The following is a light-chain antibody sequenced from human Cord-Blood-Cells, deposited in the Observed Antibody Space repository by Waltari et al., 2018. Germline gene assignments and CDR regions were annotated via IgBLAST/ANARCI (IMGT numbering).Light chain of an antibody. CDR2: AGS. Sequence: QSALTQPASVSGSPGQSITISCTGPSSDVGGYTLVSWYQQHPGKAPKLMIYAGSKRPSGVSNRFSGSKSGNTASLTISGLQAEDEADYYCCSYAGSSTFGVFGGGTKLTVL. CDR1: SSDVGGYTL. CDR3: CSYAGSSTFGV. J-gene: IGLJ3*02. V-gene: IGLV2-23*03.